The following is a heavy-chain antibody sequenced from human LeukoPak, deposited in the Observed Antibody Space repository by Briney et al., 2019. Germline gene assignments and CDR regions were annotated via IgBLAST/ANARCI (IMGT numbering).Heavy chain of an antibody. Sequence: ALVKVSCKASGGTFSSYAISWVRQAPGQGLEWMGGIIPIFGTANYAQNFQGRVTITADSSTSTAYMELSGLRSEDTAVYFCARDEGAKIAFAIWGQGTMVTVSS. CDR2: IIPIFGTA. D-gene: IGHD1-26*01. CDR3: ARDEGAKIAFAI. J-gene: IGHJ3*02. CDR1: GGTFSSYA. V-gene: IGHV1-69*06.